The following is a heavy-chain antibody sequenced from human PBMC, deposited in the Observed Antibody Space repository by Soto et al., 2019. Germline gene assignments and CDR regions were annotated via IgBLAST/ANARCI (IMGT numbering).Heavy chain of an antibody. Sequence: QVQLVESGGGVVQPGRSLRLSCAASGFTFSNYGMHWVRQAPGKGLDWVAVIAHDGSSQYYADSVKGRFTISRDNSKNTLYLQMNSLGPEDTAVYLCAQRRVGSSWYEGDSWGQGTLVTVSS. CDR2: IAHDGSSQ. CDR1: GFTFSNYG. D-gene: IGHD6-13*01. V-gene: IGHV3-30*03. J-gene: IGHJ4*02. CDR3: AQRRVGSSWYEGDS.